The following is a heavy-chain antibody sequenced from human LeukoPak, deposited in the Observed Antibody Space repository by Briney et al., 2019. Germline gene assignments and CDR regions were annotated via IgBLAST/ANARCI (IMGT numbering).Heavy chain of an antibody. CDR2: ISGSSSYI. V-gene: IGHV3-21*01. J-gene: IGHJ4*02. Sequence: GGSLRLSCAASGFTFSSYSMNWVRQAPGKGLEWVSSISGSSSYIYYADSVKGRFTISRDNAKNSLYLQMNSLRAEDTAVYYCARDGYGDYGFDYWGQGTLVTVSS. CDR1: GFTFSSYS. D-gene: IGHD4-17*01. CDR3: ARDGYGDYGFDY.